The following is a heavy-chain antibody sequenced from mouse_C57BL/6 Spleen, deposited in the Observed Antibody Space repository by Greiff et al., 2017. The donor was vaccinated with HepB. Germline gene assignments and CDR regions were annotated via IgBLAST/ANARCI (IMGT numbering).Heavy chain of an antibody. V-gene: IGHV1-42*01. J-gene: IGHJ4*01. CDR2: INPSTGGT. CDR1: GYSFTGYY. CDR3: ARSSRAWGDY. D-gene: IGHD3-3*01. Sequence: EVQLQQSGPELVKPGASVKISCKASGYSFTGYYMNWVKQSPEKSLEWIGEINPSTGGTTYNQKFKAKATLTVDKSSSTAYMQLKSLTSEDSAVYYCARSSRAWGDYWGQGTSVTVSS.